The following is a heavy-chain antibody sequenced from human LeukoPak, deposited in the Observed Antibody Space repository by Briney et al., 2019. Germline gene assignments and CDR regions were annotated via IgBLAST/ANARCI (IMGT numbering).Heavy chain of an antibody. J-gene: IGHJ6*03. CDR1: GGTFSSYA. D-gene: IGHD3-10*01. Sequence: SSVKVSCKASGGTFSSYAISWVRQAPGQGLEWMGGIIPIFGTANYAQKFQGRVTITADESTSTAYMELSSLRSEDTAVYYCARGVPMVRGVIQNYYYMDVWGKGTTVTVSS. CDR3: ARGVPMVRGVIQNYYYMDV. V-gene: IGHV1-69*01. CDR2: IIPIFGTA.